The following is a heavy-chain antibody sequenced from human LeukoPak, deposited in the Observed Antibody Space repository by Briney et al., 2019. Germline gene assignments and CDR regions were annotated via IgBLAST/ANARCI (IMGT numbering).Heavy chain of an antibody. Sequence: GGSLRLSCAASGFTFSDYYMSRIRQAPGKGLEWVSYISSSGSTIYYADSVKGRFTISRYNAKNSLYLQMNSLRAEDTAVYYCARDKGYSYYVYYYYYMDVWGKGTTVTVSS. D-gene: IGHD3-10*02. CDR3: ARDKGYSYYVYYYYYMDV. CDR1: GFTFSDYY. J-gene: IGHJ6*03. V-gene: IGHV3-11*01. CDR2: ISSSGSTI.